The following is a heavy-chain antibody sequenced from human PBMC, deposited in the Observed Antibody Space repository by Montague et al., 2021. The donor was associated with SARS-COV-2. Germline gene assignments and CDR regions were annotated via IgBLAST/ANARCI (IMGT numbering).Heavy chain of an antibody. J-gene: IGHJ6*02. V-gene: IGHV4-34*01. Sequence: SETLSLTCAVYGGSFSGYYWSWIRQPPGKGLEWIGEINHSGSTNYNPSLKSRVTISVDTSKNQFSLKLSSVTAAGTAVYYCARWGRARYYYGSGSSGPYYYYGMDVWGQGTTVTVSS. D-gene: IGHD3-10*01. CDR3: ARWGRARYYYGSGSSGPYYYYGMDV. CDR1: GGSFSGYY. CDR2: INHSGST.